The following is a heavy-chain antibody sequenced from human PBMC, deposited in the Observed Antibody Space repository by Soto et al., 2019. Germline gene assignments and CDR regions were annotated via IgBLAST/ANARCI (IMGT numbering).Heavy chain of an antibody. CDR1: GYPVTAYY. D-gene: IGHD3-3*01. Sequence: QLHLVQSGAVVKKPGASVTVSCSASGYPVTAYYMHWVRQAPGRGLEWMGGINPATGAAKYTQTFQGRVTITRDTSPRTVFMELSGLTSGAPAVFFFARGGGVGVAGSAAFDMWGQGTLVTVSS. J-gene: IGHJ3*02. CDR2: INPATGAA. CDR3: ARGGGVGVAGSAAFDM. V-gene: IGHV1-2*02.